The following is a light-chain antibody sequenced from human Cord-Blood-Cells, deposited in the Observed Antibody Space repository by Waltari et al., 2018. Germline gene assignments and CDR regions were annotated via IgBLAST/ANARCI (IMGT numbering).Light chain of an antibody. CDR3: QQFNSYPPVT. CDR1: QAISSA. J-gene: IGKJ4*01. CDR2: DAS. V-gene: IGKV1-13*02. Sequence: AIQLSQSPSSLSHSGGDRVTIICRASQAISSALAWYQQKPGKAPKLLIYDASSLESGVPSRFSGSGSGTDFTLTISSLQPEDFATYYCQQFNSYPPVTFGGGTKVEIK.